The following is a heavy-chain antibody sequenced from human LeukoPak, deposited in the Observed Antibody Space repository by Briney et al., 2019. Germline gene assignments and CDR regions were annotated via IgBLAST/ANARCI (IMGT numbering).Heavy chain of an antibody. CDR1: GYTFTSYD. D-gene: IGHD2-2*02. CDR2: MNPNSGNT. J-gene: IGHJ6*02. Sequence: ASVKVSCKASGYTFTSYDINWVRQATGQGLEWTGWMNPNSGNTGYAQKFQGRVTMTRNTSISTAYMELSSLRSEDTAVYYCARYCSSTSCYTGYYYYGMDVWGQGTTVTVSS. CDR3: ARYCSSTSCYTGYYYYGMDV. V-gene: IGHV1-8*01.